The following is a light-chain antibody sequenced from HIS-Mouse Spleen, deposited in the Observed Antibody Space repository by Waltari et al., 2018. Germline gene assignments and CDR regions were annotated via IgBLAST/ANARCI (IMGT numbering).Light chain of an antibody. CDR1: HLGSDS. J-gene: IGLJ2*01. CDR2: DDS. CDR3: QVWDSSSDHVV. Sequence: SYVLTQPPSVSVAPGQTARITCGGTHLGSDSVNWYQQKPGQAPVLVVYDDSERPSGIPERFSGSNSGNTATLTISRVEAGDEADYYCQVWDSSSDHVVFGGGTKLTVL. V-gene: IGLV3-21*02.